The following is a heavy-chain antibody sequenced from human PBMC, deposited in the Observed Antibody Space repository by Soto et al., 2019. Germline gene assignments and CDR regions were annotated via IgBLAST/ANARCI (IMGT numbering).Heavy chain of an antibody. CDR1: GFTFSSYS. V-gene: IGHV3-48*01. Sequence: GGSLRLACAASGFTFSSYSMNWVRQAPGKGLEWVSYISSSSSTIYYADSVKGRFTISRDNAKNSLYLQMNSLRAEDTAVYYCARDKGRSPLDYWGQGTLVTVSS. D-gene: IGHD2-15*01. CDR2: ISSSSSTI. J-gene: IGHJ4*02. CDR3: ARDKGRSPLDY.